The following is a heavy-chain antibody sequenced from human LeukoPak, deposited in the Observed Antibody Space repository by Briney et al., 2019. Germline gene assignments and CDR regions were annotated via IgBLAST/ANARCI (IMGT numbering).Heavy chain of an antibody. D-gene: IGHD3-16*02. CDR1: GFTFSTYG. Sequence: GRSLRLSCAASGFTFSTYGMHWVRQAPGKGLEWVALIWYDGSIEYYADSVRGRFTISRDNSKSPLYLQVNSLRAEDTAVYYCARGIVHGDYFDYWGQGTLVTVSS. V-gene: IGHV3-33*01. CDR3: ARGIVHGDYFDY. CDR2: IWYDGSIE. J-gene: IGHJ4*02.